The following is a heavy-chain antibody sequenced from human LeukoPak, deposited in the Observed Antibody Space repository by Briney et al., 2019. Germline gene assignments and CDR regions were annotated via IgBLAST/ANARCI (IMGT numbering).Heavy chain of an antibody. D-gene: IGHD5-24*01. Sequence: SVKVSCKASGGTFSSYAISWVRQAPGQGLEWMGGIIPIFGTANYAQKFQGRVTITADKSTSTAYMELSSLRSDDTAVYYCARDQHVRRDGPPGYWGQGTLVTVSS. V-gene: IGHV1-69*06. CDR3: ARDQHVRRDGPPGY. J-gene: IGHJ4*02. CDR1: GGTFSSYA. CDR2: IIPIFGTA.